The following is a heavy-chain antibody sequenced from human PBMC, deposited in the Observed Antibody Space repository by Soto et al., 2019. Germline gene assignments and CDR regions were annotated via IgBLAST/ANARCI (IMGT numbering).Heavy chain of an antibody. Sequence: QVQLQESGPGLVKPSGTLSLTCAVSGGSISSSNWWSWVRQPPGKGLEWIGEIYHSGSTNYNPSLKSRVTISVDKSKNQFSLKLSSVTAADTAVYYCARGYYDSSGDYYDYYYGMDVWGQGTTVTVSS. V-gene: IGHV4-4*02. D-gene: IGHD3-22*01. CDR3: ARGYYDSSGDYYDYYYGMDV. CDR2: IYHSGST. CDR1: GGSISSSNW. J-gene: IGHJ6*02.